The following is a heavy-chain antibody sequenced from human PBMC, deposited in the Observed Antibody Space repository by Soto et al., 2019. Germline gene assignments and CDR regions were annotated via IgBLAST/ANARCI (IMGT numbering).Heavy chain of an antibody. D-gene: IGHD1-26*01. Sequence: GESLKISCKGSGYSFTSYWIAWVRQMPGKGLEWMGIIYPGDSDTRYSPSLQGQVTISADKSISTAYLQWSSLKASDTAMYYCATHRYSGSPSLDYWGQGTLVTVSS. V-gene: IGHV5-51*01. CDR1: GYSFTSYW. J-gene: IGHJ4*02. CDR3: ATHRYSGSPSLDY. CDR2: IYPGDSDT.